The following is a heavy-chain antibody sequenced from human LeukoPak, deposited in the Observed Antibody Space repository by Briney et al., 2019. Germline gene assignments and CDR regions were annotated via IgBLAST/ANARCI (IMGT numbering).Heavy chain of an antibody. CDR3: ARAQAASSYGYYYYYMDV. J-gene: IGHJ6*03. V-gene: IGHV4-59*01. D-gene: IGHD5-18*01. CDR1: GGSISSYY. CDR2: IYYSGST. Sequence: PSETLSLTCTVSGGSISSYYWSWIRQPPGKGLEWIGYIYYSGSTNYNPSLKSRVTISVDTSKNQFSLKLSSVTAADTAVYYCARAQAASSYGYYYYYMDVWGKGTTVTVSS.